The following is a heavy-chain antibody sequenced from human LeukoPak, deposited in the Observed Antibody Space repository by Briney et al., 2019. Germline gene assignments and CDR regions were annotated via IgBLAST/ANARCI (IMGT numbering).Heavy chain of an antibody. CDR1: GFTFSSYS. D-gene: IGHD2-2*01. V-gene: IGHV3-21*01. CDR2: ISSSSSYI. J-gene: IGHJ4*02. Sequence: GGSLRLSCAASGFTFSSYSMNWVRQVPGKGLEWVSSISSSSSYIYYADSVKGRFTISRDNAKNSLYLQMNSLRAEDTAVYYCATVVVVPAATDYWGQGTLATVSS. CDR3: ATVVVVPAATDY.